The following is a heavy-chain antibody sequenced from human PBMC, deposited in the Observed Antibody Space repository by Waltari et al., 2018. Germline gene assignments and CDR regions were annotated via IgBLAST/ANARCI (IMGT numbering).Heavy chain of an antibody. V-gene: IGHV1-8*01. J-gene: IGHJ3*02. Sequence: QLQLVQSGAEVKKPGASVTVSCKASGSTFPRYDMNWVRQATGQGMEWMGWMNPNSGSTGYAQEFQGRVTMTRDTSISTAYMELSSLTSEDTAVYYCAMGNGAVIKDSFDTWGQGTMVTVSS. D-gene: IGHD3-10*01. CDR1: GSTFPRYD. CDR3: AMGNGAVIKDSFDT. CDR2: MNPNSGST.